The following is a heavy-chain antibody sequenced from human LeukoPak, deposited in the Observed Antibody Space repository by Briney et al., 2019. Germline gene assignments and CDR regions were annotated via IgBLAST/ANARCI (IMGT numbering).Heavy chain of an antibody. J-gene: IGHJ4*02. V-gene: IGHV4-31*03. CDR1: GGSISSGGYY. CDR2: IYYSGST. D-gene: IGHD3-9*01. CDR3: ARVLLYDILTGYYDY. Sequence: SQTLSLTCTVSGGSISSGGYYWSWIRQHPGKGLEWIGYIYYSGSTYYNPSLKSRVTVSVDTSKNQFSLKLSSVTAADTAVYYCARVLLYDILTGYYDYWGQGTLVTVSS.